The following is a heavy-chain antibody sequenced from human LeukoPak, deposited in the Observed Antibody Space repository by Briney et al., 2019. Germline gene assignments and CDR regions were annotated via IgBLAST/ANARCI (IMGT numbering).Heavy chain of an antibody. CDR2: INTDGANT. V-gene: IGHV3-23*01. CDR1: GFTFSNYG. CDR3: AKERGTAMVRSYYMDV. J-gene: IGHJ6*03. Sequence: PGGSLRLSCAASGFTFSNYGMSWVRQAPGKGLECVSSINTDGANTYYEDSVKGRFSISRDNSKNTLFLQMNSLRAEDTAVYYCAKERGTAMVRSYYMDVWGKGTTVTVSS. D-gene: IGHD5-18*01.